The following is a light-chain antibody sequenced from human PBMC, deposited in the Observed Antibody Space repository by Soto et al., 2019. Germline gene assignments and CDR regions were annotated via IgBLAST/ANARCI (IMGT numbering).Light chain of an antibody. V-gene: IGKV1-39*01. CDR3: HQTYNTPLT. Sequence: DIQMTQSPSSLSASVEDRVTITCRPSQSITSYLSWYQQKPGKAPKLLIYAASSLQSGVPSRFSGSGSGTDFTLTISSLQPEDFVTYYCHQTYNTPLTFGGGTKVEIK. CDR2: AAS. J-gene: IGKJ4*01. CDR1: QSITSY.